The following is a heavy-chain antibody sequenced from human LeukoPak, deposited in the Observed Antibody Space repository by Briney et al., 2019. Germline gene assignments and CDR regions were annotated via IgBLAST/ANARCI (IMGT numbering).Heavy chain of an antibody. Sequence: GASVKVSCKASGYPFTDYYLHWVRQAPGQGLEWMGWINSNSGGTNYAQKFQGRVTMTRDTSISTAYMELSRLRSDDTAVYYCARDLEWLYPGGAFDIWGQGTMVTVSS. J-gene: IGHJ3*02. CDR2: INSNSGGT. CDR1: GYPFTDYY. D-gene: IGHD3-3*01. V-gene: IGHV1-2*02. CDR3: ARDLEWLYPGGAFDI.